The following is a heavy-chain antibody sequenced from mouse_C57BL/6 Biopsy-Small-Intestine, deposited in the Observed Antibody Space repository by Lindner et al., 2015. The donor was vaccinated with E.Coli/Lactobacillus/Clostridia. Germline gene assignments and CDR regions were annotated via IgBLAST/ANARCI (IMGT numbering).Heavy chain of an antibody. Sequence: SVKVSCKASGGTLSSYTLTWVRQAPGQGLEWMGKIIPVLGKTHYAPRFEGRVTVTADKPTNTAFMELSSLRSEDTAVYYCARDGNDYYGSGNYNFWGQGSLITVS. CDR2: IIPVLGKT. J-gene: IGHJ3*01. CDR3: ARDGNDYYGSGNYNF. V-gene: IGHV1S61*01. CDR1: GGTLSSYT. D-gene: IGHD2-2*01.